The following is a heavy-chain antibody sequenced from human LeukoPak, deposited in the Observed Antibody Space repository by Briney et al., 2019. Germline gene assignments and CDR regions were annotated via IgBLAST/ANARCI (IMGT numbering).Heavy chain of an antibody. CDR3: ASRSGSYSDAFDI. Sequence: SETLSLTCTVSGGSISSYYWSWIRQPAGKGLEWIGRIYTSGSTNYNPSLKSRVTISLDTSKNQFSLKLRSVTAADTAVYYCASRSGSYSDAFDIWGQGTMVTVSS. CDR2: IYTSGST. V-gene: IGHV4-4*07. CDR1: GGSISSYY. J-gene: IGHJ3*02. D-gene: IGHD3-10*01.